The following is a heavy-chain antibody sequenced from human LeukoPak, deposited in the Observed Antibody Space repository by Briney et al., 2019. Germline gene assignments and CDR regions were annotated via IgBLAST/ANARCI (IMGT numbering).Heavy chain of an antibody. CDR2: INLSGGGT. V-gene: IGHV1-46*01. CDR1: GYTFTTYS. CDR3: VRHNHMDV. Sequence: GASVKVSCKASGYTFTTYSMHWVRQAPGQGLEWMAIINLSGGGTDYTQKFQGRVTMTRDTSTSTVYMELSSLRSEDTAVYYCVRHNHMDVWGQGTTVTVSS. J-gene: IGHJ6*02.